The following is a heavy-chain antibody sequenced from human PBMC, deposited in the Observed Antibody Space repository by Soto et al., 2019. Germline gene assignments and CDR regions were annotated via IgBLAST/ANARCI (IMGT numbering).Heavy chain of an antibody. CDR3: ARGGGTMVRGVIRHFAY. Sequence: SETLSLTCAGYGGSFSGYYWSWIRQPPGKGLEWIGEINHSGSTNYNPSLKSRVTISVDTSKNQFSLKLSSVTAADAAVYYCARGGGTMVRGVIRHFAYWGQGTLVTVSS. J-gene: IGHJ4*02. V-gene: IGHV4-34*01. D-gene: IGHD3-10*01. CDR2: INHSGST. CDR1: GGSFSGYY.